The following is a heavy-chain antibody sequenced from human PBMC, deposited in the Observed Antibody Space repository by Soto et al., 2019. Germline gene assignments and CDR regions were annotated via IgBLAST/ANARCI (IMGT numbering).Heavy chain of an antibody. CDR1: GGSISNRNYY. V-gene: IGHV4-39*01. Sequence: QLQLQESGPGLVKPSETLSLTCTASGGSISNRNYYWGWIRQPPGKGLEWIGSIYYSGTTYYNPSLKSRVTISVDTSKNQFSLKLSSVTAADTAVYYCARSFYMGGWFDPWGQGTLVTVSS. J-gene: IGHJ5*02. D-gene: IGHD3-16*02. CDR2: IYYSGTT. CDR3: ARSFYMGGWFDP.